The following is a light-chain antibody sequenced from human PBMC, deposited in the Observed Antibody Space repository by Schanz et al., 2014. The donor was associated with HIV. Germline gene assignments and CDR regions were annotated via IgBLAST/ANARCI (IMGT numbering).Light chain of an antibody. V-gene: IGLV1-44*01. CDR3: AAWDGSLNVWV. CDR1: SSNFRSNA. J-gene: IGLJ3*02. Sequence: QSVLTQPPSASGTPGQRVTISCSGSSSNFRSNAVNWYQQLPGTAPRLVIYNTFHRPSGVPDRFSGSGSGTSASLAITGLRSEDEADYYCAAWDGSLNVWVFGGGTKLTVL. CDR2: NTF.